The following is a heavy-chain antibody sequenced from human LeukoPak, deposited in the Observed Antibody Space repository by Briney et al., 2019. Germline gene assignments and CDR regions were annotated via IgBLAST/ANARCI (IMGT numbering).Heavy chain of an antibody. CDR1: GGTFSSYA. V-gene: IGHV1-69*06. D-gene: IGHD3-10*01. CDR2: IIPIFGTA. Sequence: SVKVSCKASGGTFSSYAISWVRQAPGQGLEWMGRIIPIFGTANYAQKFQGRVRITADKSTSTAYMELSSLRSEDTAVYYCARDRDGSGSYYYYYYYMDVWGKGTTVTVSS. CDR3: ARDRDGSGSYYYYYYYMDV. J-gene: IGHJ6*03.